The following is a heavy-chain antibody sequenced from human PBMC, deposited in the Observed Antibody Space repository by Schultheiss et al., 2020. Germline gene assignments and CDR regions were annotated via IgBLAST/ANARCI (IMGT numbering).Heavy chain of an antibody. CDR2: INPSGGST. J-gene: IGHJ4*02. CDR1: GGTFSSYA. D-gene: IGHD3-3*01. V-gene: IGHV1-69*11. Sequence: SVKVSCKASGGTFSSYAISWVRQAPGQGLEWMGIINPSGGSTSYAQKFQGRVTITADESTSTAYMELSSLRSEDTAVYYCARGLRFLEWLWVLDYWGQGTLVTVSA. CDR3: ARGLRFLEWLWVLDY.